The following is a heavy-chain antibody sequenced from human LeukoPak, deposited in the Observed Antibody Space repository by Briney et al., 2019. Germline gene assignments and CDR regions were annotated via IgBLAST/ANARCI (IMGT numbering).Heavy chain of an antibody. CDR3: ARHGYSQGGGDY. CDR2: IYHSGST. J-gene: IGHJ4*02. V-gene: IGHV4-38-2*01. CDR1: GYSISSGYY. Sequence: PSETLSLTCAVSGYSISSGYYWGWIRQPPGKGLEWIGSIYHSGSTYYNPSLKSRVTISVDTSKNQFSLKLSPVTAADTAVYYGARHGYSQGGGDYWGQGTLVTVSS. D-gene: IGHD6-13*01.